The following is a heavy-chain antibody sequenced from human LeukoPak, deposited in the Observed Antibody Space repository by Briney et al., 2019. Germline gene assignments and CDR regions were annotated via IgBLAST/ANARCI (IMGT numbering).Heavy chain of an antibody. CDR2: IYDSGST. CDR3: ARTMNGAFDI. J-gene: IGHJ3*02. D-gene: IGHD3-22*01. Sequence: SQTLXXTCTVSGGSISSGSYYWSWVRQPAGKGLEWIGRIYDSGSTKYNPSLKSRVTMSVNTYKKQCSLKVSSVTAADTAVYYCARTMNGAFDIWGQGTMVTVSS. V-gene: IGHV4-61*02. CDR1: GGSISSGSYY.